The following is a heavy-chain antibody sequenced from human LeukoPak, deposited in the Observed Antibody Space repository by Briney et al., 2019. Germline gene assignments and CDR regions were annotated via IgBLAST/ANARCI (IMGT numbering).Heavy chain of an antibody. V-gene: IGHV4-31*03. Sequence: SDTLSLTCTVSGGPISSGGYYWSWIRQHPGKGLEWIGYIYYSGSTYYNPSLKSRVTISVDTSKNQFSLKLSSVTAADAAVYYCARGRPVDYWGQGTLVTVSS. CDR1: GGPISSGGYY. J-gene: IGHJ4*02. CDR2: IYYSGST. CDR3: ARGRPVDY.